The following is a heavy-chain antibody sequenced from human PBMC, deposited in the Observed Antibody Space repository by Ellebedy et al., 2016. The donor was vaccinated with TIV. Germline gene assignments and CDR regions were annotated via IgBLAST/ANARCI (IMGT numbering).Heavy chain of an antibody. Sequence: AASVKVSCKASGYTFTSYAMHWVRQAPGQRLEWMGWINAGKGNTKYSQKFQGRVTIIRDTSTNTAYMELRSLRSDDTAVYFCARGSGSYTYGMDVWGQGTTVTVS. V-gene: IGHV1-3*01. CDR1: GYTFTSYA. CDR2: INAGKGNT. D-gene: IGHD1-26*01. J-gene: IGHJ6*02. CDR3: ARGSGSYTYGMDV.